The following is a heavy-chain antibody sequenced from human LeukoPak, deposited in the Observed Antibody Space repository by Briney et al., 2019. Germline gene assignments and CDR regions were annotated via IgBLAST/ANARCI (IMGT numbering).Heavy chain of an antibody. V-gene: IGHV4-39*01. D-gene: IGHD2-2*01. J-gene: IGHJ4*02. CDR2: IYYSGST. CDR1: GGSISSSSYY. CDR3: ARLSPRSTAQYDY. Sequence: PSETLSLTCTVSGGSISSSSYYWGWLRQPPGKGLEWIGSIYYSGSTYYNPSLKSRVTISVDTSKNQFSLKLSSVTAADTAVYYCARLSPRSTAQYDYWGQGTLVTVSS.